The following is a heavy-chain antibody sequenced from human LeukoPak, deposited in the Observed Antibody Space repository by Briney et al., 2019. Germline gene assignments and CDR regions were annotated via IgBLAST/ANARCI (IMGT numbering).Heavy chain of an antibody. CDR1: GFTFSCCA. CDR3: ARGAKYQLLRVRLYNWFDP. D-gene: IGHD2-2*01. V-gene: IGHV4-34*01. Sequence: KAGGSLRLSCAASGFTFSCCAMHWVRQPPGKGLEWIGEINHSGSTNYNPSLKSRVTISVDTSKNQFSLKLSSVTAADTAVYYCARGAKYQLLRVRLYNWFDPWGQGTLVTVSS. CDR2: INHSGST. J-gene: IGHJ5*02.